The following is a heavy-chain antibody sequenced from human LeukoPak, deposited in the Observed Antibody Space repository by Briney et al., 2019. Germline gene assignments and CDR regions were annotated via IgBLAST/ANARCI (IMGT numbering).Heavy chain of an antibody. J-gene: IGHJ5*02. CDR2: INPNGGST. Sequence: ASVKVSCKTSGYTFTNSYMHWVRQAPGQGLEWMGRINPNGGSTSYAQKFQGRVTMTRDTSTSTVYMELSSLRSEDTAVYYCARTGFDPWGQGTLVTVSS. D-gene: IGHD1-14*01. CDR1: GYTFTNSY. V-gene: IGHV1-46*01. CDR3: ARTGFDP.